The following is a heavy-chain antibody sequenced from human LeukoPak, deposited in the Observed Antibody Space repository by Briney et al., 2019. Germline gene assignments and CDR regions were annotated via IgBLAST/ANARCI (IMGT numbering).Heavy chain of an antibody. J-gene: IGHJ3*02. V-gene: IGHV4-34*01. CDR3: ASGLSVAAAGTHAFDI. CDR1: RGSFSGYY. CDR2: INHSGST. Sequence: PSETLSLTCAVYRGSFSGYYWSWIRQPPGKGLELIGEINHSGSTNYNPSLKSRVTISVDTSKNQFSLKLSSVTAADTAVYYCASGLSVAAAGTHAFDIWGQGTMVTVSS. D-gene: IGHD6-13*01.